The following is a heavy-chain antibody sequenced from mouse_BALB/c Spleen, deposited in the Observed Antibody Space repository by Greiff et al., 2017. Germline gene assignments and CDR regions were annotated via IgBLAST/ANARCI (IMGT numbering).Heavy chain of an antibody. V-gene: IGHV2-6-7*01. CDR2: IWGDGST. CDR1: GFSFTGYG. Sequence: VQVVESGPGLVAPSQSLSITCTVSGFSFTGYGVNWVRQPPGKGLEWLGMIWGDGSTDYNSALKSRLSISKDNSKSQVFLKMNSLQTDDTARYYCARAYGYEAWFAYWGQGTLVTVSA. CDR3: ARAYGYEAWFAY. J-gene: IGHJ3*01. D-gene: IGHD2-2*01.